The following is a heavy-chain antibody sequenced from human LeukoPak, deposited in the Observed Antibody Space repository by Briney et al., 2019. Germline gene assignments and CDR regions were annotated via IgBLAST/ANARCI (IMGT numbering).Heavy chain of an antibody. CDR2: MYPGDSDT. D-gene: IGHD1-26*01. CDR1: GYSFLNYW. V-gene: IGHV5-51*01. Sequence: GESLKISCKSSGYSFLNYWIGWARQMPGKGLEWMGIMYPGDSDTRYSPSFQGQVTISADKSISTAYLQWSSLKASDTAMYYCARRHKDWELFEYWGQGTLVTVSS. CDR3: ARRHKDWELFEY. J-gene: IGHJ4*02.